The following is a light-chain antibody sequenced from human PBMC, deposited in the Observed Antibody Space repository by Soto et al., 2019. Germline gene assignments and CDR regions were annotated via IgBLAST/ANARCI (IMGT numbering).Light chain of an antibody. CDR3: LYFKHAWTHV. Sequence: SSRTQPSSVSASPGHSIAISCTGSSSDIGAYNYVSWFQQYPGKAPKLIISAVSNRPSGVSNRFSGSNSGTAASHTISRLKNEDEDDYLWLYFKHAWTHVFGTGPKVTAL. V-gene: IGLV2-14*01. CDR2: AVS. J-gene: IGLJ1*01. CDR1: SSDIGAYNY.